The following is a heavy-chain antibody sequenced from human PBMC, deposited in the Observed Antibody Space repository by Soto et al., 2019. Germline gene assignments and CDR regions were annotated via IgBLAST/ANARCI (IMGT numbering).Heavy chain of an antibody. CDR2: INAGNGNT. J-gene: IGHJ5*02. CDR3: ARGDSNYLGWFDP. Sequence: ASVKVSCKASGYTFTSYAMHWVRQAPGQRLEWMGWINAGNGNTKYSQKFQGRGTITRDTSASTAYMELSSLRSEDTAVYYCARGDSNYLGWFDPWGQGTLVTVSS. V-gene: IGHV1-3*01. CDR1: GYTFTSYA. D-gene: IGHD4-4*01.